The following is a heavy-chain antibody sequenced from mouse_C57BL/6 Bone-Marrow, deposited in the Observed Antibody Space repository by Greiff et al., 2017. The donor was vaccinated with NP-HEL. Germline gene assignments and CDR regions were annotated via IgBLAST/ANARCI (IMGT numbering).Heavy chain of an antibody. CDR1: GFNIKDDY. CDR2: IDPENGDT. J-gene: IGHJ1*03. CDR3: TTSDYSNYLWYFDV. D-gene: IGHD2-5*01. V-gene: IGHV14-4*01. Sequence: VQLKESGAELVRPGASVKLSCTASGFNIKDDYMHWVKQRPEQGLEWIGWIDPENGDTEYASKFQGKATITADTSSNTAYLQLSSLTSEDTAVYYCTTSDYSNYLWYFDVWGTGTTVTVSS.